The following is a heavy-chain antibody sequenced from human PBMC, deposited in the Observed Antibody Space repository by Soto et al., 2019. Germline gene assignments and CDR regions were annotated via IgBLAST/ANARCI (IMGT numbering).Heavy chain of an antibody. Sequence: SQTLSLTCAISGDSVSSNSAAWNWIRQSPSRGLEWLGRTYYRSKWYNDYAVSVKSRITINPDTSKNQFSLQLNSVTPEDTAVYYCARDKPWWLRSRGGVYYHGMDVWGQGTTVTVSS. CDR3: ARDKPWWLRSRGGVYYHGMDV. J-gene: IGHJ6*02. V-gene: IGHV6-1*01. D-gene: IGHD5-12*01. CDR2: TYYRSKWYN. CDR1: GDSVSSNSAA.